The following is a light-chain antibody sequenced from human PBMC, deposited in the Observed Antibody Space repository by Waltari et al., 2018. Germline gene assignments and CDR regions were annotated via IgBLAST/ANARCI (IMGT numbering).Light chain of an antibody. J-gene: IGLJ3*02. CDR2: INSDGSH. CDR1: SGHTSYA. CDR3: QTWDTGILV. V-gene: IGLV4-69*01. Sequence: QLVLTQSPSASASLGASVKVTCTLSSGHTSYAIAWPQQQPEKGPRYLMKINSDGSHSKGDGIPGRFSGSGSGAWRYLTISGLQSEGDADYYCQTWDTGILVFGGGTKLTVL.